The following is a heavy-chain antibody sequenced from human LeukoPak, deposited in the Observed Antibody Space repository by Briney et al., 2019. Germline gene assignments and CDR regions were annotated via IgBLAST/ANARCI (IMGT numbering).Heavy chain of an antibody. CDR3: ARHPYDSSGYCDY. Sequence: SETLSLTCTVSGGSISSGGYYWSWIRQHPGKGLEWIGYIYYSGSTYYNPSLKSRVTISVDTSKNQFSLKLSSVTAADTAVYYCARHPYDSSGYCDYWGQGTLVTVSS. D-gene: IGHD3-22*01. J-gene: IGHJ4*02. V-gene: IGHV4-31*03. CDR2: IYYSGST. CDR1: GGSISSGGYY.